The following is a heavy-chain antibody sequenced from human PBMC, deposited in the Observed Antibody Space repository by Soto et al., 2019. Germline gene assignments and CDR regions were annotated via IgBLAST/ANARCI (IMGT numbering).Heavy chain of an antibody. CDR1: GGSIRSYC. CDR2: ICNSGTT. Sequence: SETLSLTCTVSGGSIRSYCWTWIRQPPGEGLEWIGCICNSGTTNYNPSLKSRVAISADKSISTAYLQWSSLKASDTAMYYCASSIAVAGDTFDYWGQGTLVTVSS. D-gene: IGHD6-19*01. CDR3: ASSIAVAGDTFDY. V-gene: IGHV4-59*12. J-gene: IGHJ4*02.